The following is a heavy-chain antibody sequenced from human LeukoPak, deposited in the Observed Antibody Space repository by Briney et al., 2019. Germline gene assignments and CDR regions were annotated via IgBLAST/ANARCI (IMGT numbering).Heavy chain of an antibody. Sequence: SETLSLTCAVYGGSFSGYYWSWIRQPPGKGLEWIGEINHSGSTNYNPSLKSRVTISVDTSKNQFSLKLSSVTAADTAVYYCARRQGGLHLDYWGQGTLVTVSS. CDR2: INHSGST. CDR3: ARRQGGLHLDY. D-gene: IGHD5-24*01. CDR1: GGSFSGYY. J-gene: IGHJ4*02. V-gene: IGHV4-34*01.